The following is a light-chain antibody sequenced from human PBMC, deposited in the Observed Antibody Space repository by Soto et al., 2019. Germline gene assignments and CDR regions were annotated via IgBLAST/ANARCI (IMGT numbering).Light chain of an antibody. CDR1: QPVNNN. CDR3: QQFNNYGT. J-gene: IGKJ1*01. CDR2: GAA. V-gene: IGKV3-15*01. Sequence: EIEMTQSPATLSASPGDRATLSCRASQPVNNNLAWYQQKPARAPSLLIYGAATRATSIPARFSGSGCGTDFPLTISSLQPEDFATYYRQQFNNYGTFGQGTKVDIK.